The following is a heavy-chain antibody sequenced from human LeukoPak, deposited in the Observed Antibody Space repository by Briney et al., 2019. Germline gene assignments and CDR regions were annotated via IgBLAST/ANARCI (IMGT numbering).Heavy chain of an antibody. V-gene: IGHV4-34*01. Sequence: SETLSLTCAVYGGSFSGYYWSWIRQPPGKGLEWIGEINHSGSTHYNPSLKSRVTISVDTSKNQFSLKLSSVTAADTAVYYCARSNMVRGVRALDYWGQGSLVTVSS. CDR2: INHSGST. CDR3: ARSNMVRGVRALDY. J-gene: IGHJ4*02. D-gene: IGHD3-10*01. CDR1: GGSFSGYY.